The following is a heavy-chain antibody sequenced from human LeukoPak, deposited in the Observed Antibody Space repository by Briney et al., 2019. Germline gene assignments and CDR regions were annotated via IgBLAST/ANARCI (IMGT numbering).Heavy chain of an antibody. Sequence: GGSLRLSCAASGFTFSSYAMHWVRQAPGKGPEWVAVISYDGSNKYYADSVKGRFTISRDNSKNTLYLQMNSLRAEDTAVYYCAKDYDSSGWAAFDIWGQGTMVTVSS. D-gene: IGHD3-22*01. CDR2: ISYDGSNK. CDR3: AKDYDSSGWAAFDI. V-gene: IGHV3-30-3*01. CDR1: GFTFSSYA. J-gene: IGHJ3*02.